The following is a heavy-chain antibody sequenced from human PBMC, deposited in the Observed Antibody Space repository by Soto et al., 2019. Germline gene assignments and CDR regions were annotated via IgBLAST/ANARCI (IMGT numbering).Heavy chain of an antibody. D-gene: IGHD6-19*01. CDR1: GYMFTNYW. CDR2: IHGGDSNT. V-gene: IGHV5-51*01. J-gene: IGHJ4*02. CDR3: ARRVTSSTGWDY. Sequence: EVQLVQSGAEVKKPGESLKISCKGSGYMFTNYWIGWLRQMPGKGLEWMGIIHGGDSNTRYSPSFEGQVTISTDKSINTAYLQWSSLKASDTAMYYCARRVTSSTGWDYWGQGTLVTVSS.